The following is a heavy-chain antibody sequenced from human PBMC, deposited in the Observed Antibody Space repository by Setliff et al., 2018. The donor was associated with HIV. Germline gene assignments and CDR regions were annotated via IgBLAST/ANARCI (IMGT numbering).Heavy chain of an antibody. V-gene: IGHV1-69*01. Sequence: VSCKASGGRFSNYGISWVRQAPGQGLEWMGGIIPIFGTTNYAQMFQGRVTMTADESTSTAYMELSSLRSEDTAVYYCARAVVPTYYDVLTGYVYYMDVWGKGTTVTVSS. D-gene: IGHD3-9*01. CDR1: GGRFSNYG. CDR2: IIPIFGTT. CDR3: ARAVVPTYYDVLTGYVYYMDV. J-gene: IGHJ6*03.